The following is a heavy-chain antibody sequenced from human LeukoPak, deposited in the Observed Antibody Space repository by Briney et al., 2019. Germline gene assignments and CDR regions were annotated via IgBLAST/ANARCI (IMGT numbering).Heavy chain of an antibody. D-gene: IGHD5-18*01. V-gene: IGHV3-33*01. Sequence: XXXXGMHXXRQAXGKXXXXXXXXXYDGSNKYYADSVKGRFTISRDNSKNTLYLQMNSLRAEDTAVHYCARESFQTAMAYYYGMDVWGQGTTVTVSS. CDR3: ARESFQTAMAYYYGMDV. CDR2: XXYDGSNK. J-gene: IGHJ6*02. CDR1: XXXXG.